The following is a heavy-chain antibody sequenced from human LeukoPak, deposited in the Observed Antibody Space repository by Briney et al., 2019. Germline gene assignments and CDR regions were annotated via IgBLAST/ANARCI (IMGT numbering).Heavy chain of an antibody. CDR3: ARVKLHSGSYPAY. CDR1: GYTFTCYY. CDR2: INPSSGGT. J-gene: IGHJ4*02. V-gene: IGHV1-2*02. Sequence: ASVKVSCKASGYTFTCYYMHWGRQAPGQGLEWMGWINPSSGGTNYAQKFQGRVTMTRDTSISTAYMELSRLRSDDTAVYYCARVKLHSGSYPAYWGQGTLVTVSS. D-gene: IGHD3-10*01.